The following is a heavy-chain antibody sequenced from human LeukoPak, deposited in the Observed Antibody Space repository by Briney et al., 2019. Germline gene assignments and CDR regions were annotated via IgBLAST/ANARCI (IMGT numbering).Heavy chain of an antibody. J-gene: IGHJ3*02. V-gene: IGHV3-49*03. CDR1: GSTFSDYG. CDR3: SRTRISGIDGFDI. D-gene: IGHD2-15*01. Sequence: GGALRFSCTESGSTFSDYGGTWFRQAPGRGRRWVAFIRSKPYGGRTEYAASVKGRFSISRDDSTSIVYLQMNSLKTEDTALYYCSRTRISGIDGFDIWGQGTMVTVSS. CDR2: IRSKPYGGRT.